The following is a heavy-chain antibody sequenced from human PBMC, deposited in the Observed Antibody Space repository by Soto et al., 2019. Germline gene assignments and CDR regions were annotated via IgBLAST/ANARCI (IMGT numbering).Heavy chain of an antibody. J-gene: IGHJ6*03. V-gene: IGHV4-39*01. Sequence: SETQSLTSTVSGGSIRSSRYYWGWIRQPPGKGREWIGGIYYSGGTYYNPSLKSRVTISVDTSKTQFSLKLSSVPAADTAVYSCVVVVVVAATNLDYYYYYMDVWGKRTTVTVSS. CDR1: GGSIRSSRYY. D-gene: IGHD2-15*01. CDR2: IYYSGGT. CDR3: VVVVVVAATNLDYYYYYMDV.